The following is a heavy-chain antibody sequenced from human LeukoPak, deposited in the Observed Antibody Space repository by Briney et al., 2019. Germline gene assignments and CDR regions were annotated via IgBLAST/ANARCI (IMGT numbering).Heavy chain of an antibody. V-gene: IGHV3-21*01. D-gene: IGHD2-8*01. CDR3: ARGTPPGYCTNGVCYASDY. CDR1: GFTFSSYT. J-gene: IGHJ4*02. CDR2: ISSSGSYI. Sequence: GGSLRLSCAASGFTFSSYTMNWVRQAPGKGLEWVSSISSSGSYIYYADSVKGRFTISRDNAKNSLYLQMNSPRAEDTAVYFCARGTPPGYCTNGVCYASDYWGQGTLVTVSS.